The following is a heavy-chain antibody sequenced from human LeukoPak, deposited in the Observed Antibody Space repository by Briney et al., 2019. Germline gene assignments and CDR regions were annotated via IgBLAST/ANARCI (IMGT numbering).Heavy chain of an antibody. CDR2: IYYSGST. J-gene: IGHJ4*02. Sequence: PSETLSLTCTVSGGSISSGGYYWSWIRQHPGKGLGWIGYIYYSGSTYYNPSLKSRVTISVDTSKNQFSLKLSSVTVADTAVYYCARDDYSNGYYFDYWGQGTLVTVSS. V-gene: IGHV4-31*03. D-gene: IGHD4-11*01. CDR1: GGSISSGGYY. CDR3: ARDDYSNGYYFDY.